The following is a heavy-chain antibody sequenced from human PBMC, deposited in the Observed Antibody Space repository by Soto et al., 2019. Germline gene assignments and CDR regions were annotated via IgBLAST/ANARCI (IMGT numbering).Heavy chain of an antibody. CDR1: GGTLNTYT. Sequence: SVKVSCKASGGTLNTYTINWVRQAPGRRLEWVGQIVPMYDSVNYAENFQGRVTITADKSTKTSFMELTSLKSEDTALYFCTTWRHYSGSYCFDYWGQGTLVTVSS. CDR3: TTWRHYSGSYCFDY. D-gene: IGHD1-26*01. J-gene: IGHJ4*02. V-gene: IGHV1-69*06. CDR2: IVPMYDSV.